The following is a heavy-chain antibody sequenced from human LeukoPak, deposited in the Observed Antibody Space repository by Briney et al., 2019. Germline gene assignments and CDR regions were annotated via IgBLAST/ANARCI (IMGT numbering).Heavy chain of an antibody. J-gene: IGHJ6*04. D-gene: IGHD3-10*01. V-gene: IGHV3-30*03. CDR1: GFTFSSYG. Sequence: PGRSLRLSCAASGFTFSSYGMHWVRQAPGKGLEWVAVISYDGSNKYYADSVKGRFTISRDNSKNTLYLQMNSLRAEDTAVYYCARGRITMFRGAIGVWGKGTTVTVSS. CDR3: ARGRITMFRGAIGV. CDR2: ISYDGSNK.